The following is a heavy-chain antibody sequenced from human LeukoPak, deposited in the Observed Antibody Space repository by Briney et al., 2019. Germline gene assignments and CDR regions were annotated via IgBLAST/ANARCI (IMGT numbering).Heavy chain of an antibody. CDR1: GGTFSSCA. CDR2: IIPISGTA. J-gene: IGHJ4*02. Sequence: SVKVSCKASGGTFSSCAISWVRQAPGQGLEWMGGIIPISGTANYAQKFQGRVTITADESTSTAYMELSSLRSEDTAVYYCARGPGYRSSTSCRYFDYWGQGTLVTVSS. CDR3: ARGPGYRSSTSCRYFDY. V-gene: IGHV1-69*13. D-gene: IGHD2-2*01.